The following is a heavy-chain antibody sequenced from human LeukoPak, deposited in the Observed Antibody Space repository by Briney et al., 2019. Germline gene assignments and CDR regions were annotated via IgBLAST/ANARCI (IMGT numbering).Heavy chain of an antibody. CDR3: ARDSSLLRYFDWLFH. J-gene: IGHJ5*02. CDR2: ISSSGSTI. Sequence: GGSLRLSCAASGFTFSDYYMSWLRQAPGKGLEWVSYISSSGSTIYYADSVKGRFTISRDNAMNSLYLQMNSLRAEDTAVYYCARDSSLLRYFDWLFHWGQGTLVTVSS. D-gene: IGHD3-9*01. V-gene: IGHV3-11*01. CDR1: GFTFSDYY.